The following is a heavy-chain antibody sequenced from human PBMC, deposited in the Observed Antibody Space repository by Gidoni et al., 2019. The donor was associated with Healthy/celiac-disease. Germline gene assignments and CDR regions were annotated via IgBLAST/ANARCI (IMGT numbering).Heavy chain of an antibody. CDR3: AKATEPQRTGTDFDY. CDR1: GFPFRSYA. D-gene: IGHD1-1*01. CDR2: ISGSGGST. V-gene: IGHV3-23*01. Sequence: EVQLLESGGGLVQPGGSLRLSCPASGFPFRSYAMSWVRQAPGKGLEGVSAISGSGGSTYYEDSVKGRFTISRDNSKNTLYLQMNSLRAEDTAVYYCAKATEPQRTGTDFDYWGQGTLVTVSS. J-gene: IGHJ4*02.